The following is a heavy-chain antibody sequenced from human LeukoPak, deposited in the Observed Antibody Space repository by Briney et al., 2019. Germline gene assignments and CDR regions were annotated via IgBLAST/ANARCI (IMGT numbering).Heavy chain of an antibody. D-gene: IGHD6-19*01. CDR3: ARDFGWLVRSAPPGFDY. CDR2: ISSSSSTI. CDR1: GFTFSSYS. Sequence: GRSLRLSCAASGFTFSSYSMNWVRQAPGKGLEWVSYISSSSSTIYYADSVKGRFTISRDNAKNSLYLQMNSLRAEDTAVYYCARDFGWLVRSAPPGFDYWGQGTLVTVSS. J-gene: IGHJ4*02. V-gene: IGHV3-48*04.